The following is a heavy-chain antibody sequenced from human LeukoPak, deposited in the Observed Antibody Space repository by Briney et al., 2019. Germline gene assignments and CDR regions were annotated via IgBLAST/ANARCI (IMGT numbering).Heavy chain of an antibody. D-gene: IGHD1-7*01. CDR1: GDSVSSNSAA. CDR2: TYFRSKWYN. CDR3: AREENWNFGTDAFDI. V-gene: IGHV6-1*01. Sequence: SQTLSLTCAISGDSVSSNSAAWNWIRQSPSRGLEWLGRTYFRSKWYNDYAVSVKSRITINPDSSKNQFSLQLNSVTPEDTAVYYCAREENWNFGTDAFDIWGQGTMVTVSS. J-gene: IGHJ3*02.